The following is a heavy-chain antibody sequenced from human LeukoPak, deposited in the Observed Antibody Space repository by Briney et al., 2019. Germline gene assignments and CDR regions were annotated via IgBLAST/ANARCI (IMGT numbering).Heavy chain of an antibody. Sequence: SETLSLTCTVSGGSISSGSYYWSWIWQPAGKGLEWIGRIYTSGSTNYNPSLKSRVTISVDTSKNQFSLKLSSVTAADTAVYYCARVPTYYYGSGALSPPDAFDIWGQGTMVTVSS. CDR2: IYTSGST. CDR1: GGSISSGSYY. CDR3: ARVPTYYYGSGALSPPDAFDI. D-gene: IGHD3-10*01. V-gene: IGHV4-61*02. J-gene: IGHJ3*02.